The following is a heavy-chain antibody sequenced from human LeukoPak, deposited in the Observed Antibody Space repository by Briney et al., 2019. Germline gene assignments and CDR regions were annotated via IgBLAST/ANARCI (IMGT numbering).Heavy chain of an antibody. CDR3: ARAGGGFYDILTGPYYYGMDV. J-gene: IGHJ6*04. CDR1: GFTFSCYS. CDR2: ISSSSYI. V-gene: IGHV3-21*01. Sequence: GGSLRLSCAASGFTFSCYSMNWVRQAPGKGLEWVSSISSSSYIYYADSVKGRFTISRDNAKNSLYLQMNSLRAEDTAVYYCARAGGGFYDILTGPYYYGMDVWGKGTTVTVSS. D-gene: IGHD3-9*01.